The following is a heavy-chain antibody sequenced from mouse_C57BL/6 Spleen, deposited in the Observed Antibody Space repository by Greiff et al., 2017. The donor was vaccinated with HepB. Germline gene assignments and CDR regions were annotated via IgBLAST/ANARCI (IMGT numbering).Heavy chain of an antibody. V-gene: IGHV1-82*01. J-gene: IGHJ2*01. CDR2: IYPGDGDT. CDR3: AREGLVPDY. CDR1: GYAFSSSW. D-gene: IGHD3-3*01. Sequence: VQLQQSGPELVKPGASVKISCKASGYAFSSSWMNWVKQRPGKGLEWIGRIYPGDGDTNYNGKFKGKATLTADKSSSTAYMQLSSLTSEDSAVYYCAREGLVPDYWGQGTTLTVSS.